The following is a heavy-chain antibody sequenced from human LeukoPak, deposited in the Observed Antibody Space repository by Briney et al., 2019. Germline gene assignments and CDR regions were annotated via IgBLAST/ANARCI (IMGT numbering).Heavy chain of an antibody. D-gene: IGHD6-19*01. CDR1: GFTFSGYS. J-gene: IGHJ4*02. CDR3: ARRGPGSGWPIDY. CDR2: IASSENQI. V-gene: IGHV3-21*01. Sequence: GGSLRLSCAASGFTFSGYSLSWVRQTPGKGLEWVSSIASSENQIYYADSVPGRFTISRDNAKKSVYLQMNSLKAEDTAVYYCARRGPGSGWPIDYWGQGTLVIVSS.